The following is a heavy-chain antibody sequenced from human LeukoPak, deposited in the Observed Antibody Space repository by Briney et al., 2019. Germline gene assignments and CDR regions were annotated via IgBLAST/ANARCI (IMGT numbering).Heavy chain of an antibody. CDR3: ARTIYDFHFDY. Sequence: ASVKVSCKVSGYTLTELSMHWVRQAPGKGLEWMGGFDPEDGETIYAQKFQGRVTITRNTSISTAYMELSSLRSEDTAVYYCARTIYDFHFDYWGQGTLVTVSS. J-gene: IGHJ4*02. CDR1: GYTLTELS. V-gene: IGHV1-24*01. CDR2: FDPEDGET. D-gene: IGHD3-3*01.